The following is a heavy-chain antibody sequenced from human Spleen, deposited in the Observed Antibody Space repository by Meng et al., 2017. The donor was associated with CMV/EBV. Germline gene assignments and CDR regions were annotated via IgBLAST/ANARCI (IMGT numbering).Heavy chain of an antibody. CDR1: GGSVSSGSYY. J-gene: IGHJ4*02. CDR2: IYYSGST. Sequence: SGGSVSSGSYYWSWIRQPPGKGLEWIGYIYYSGSTNYNPSLKSRVTISVDTSKNQFSLKLSSVTAADTAVYYCARAPGGAIFGVVFDYWGQGTLVTVSS. CDR3: ARAPGGAIFGVVFDY. V-gene: IGHV4-61*01. D-gene: IGHD3-3*01.